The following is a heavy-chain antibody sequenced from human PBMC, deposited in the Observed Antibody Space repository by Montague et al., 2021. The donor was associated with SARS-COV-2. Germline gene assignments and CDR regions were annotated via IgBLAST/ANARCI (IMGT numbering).Heavy chain of an antibody. CDR1: GFTVSSNY. J-gene: IGHJ4*02. CDR3: AGDFGEARDH. D-gene: IGHD3-10*01. CDR2: IYSSGRT. Sequence: SLRLSCAASGFTVSSNYMSWVRQAPGKGLELVSIIYSSGRTSYADSVTVRFTMSRDNSKNTLYLQMNSLRAEDTAVYYCAGDFGEARDHWGQGTLVTVSS. V-gene: IGHV3-53*01.